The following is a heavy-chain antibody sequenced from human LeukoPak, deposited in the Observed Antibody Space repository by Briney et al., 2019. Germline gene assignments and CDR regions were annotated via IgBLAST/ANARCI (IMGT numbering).Heavy chain of an antibody. D-gene: IGHD5-18*01. CDR1: GFTFSSYG. CDR3: AKDTAHRYYGMDV. Sequence: SGRPLRLSCAASGFTFSSYGKHWVRQAPAKGLEWVAVISYDGSNKYYADSVKGRFTISRDNSRNTLYLQMNSLRAEDTAVYYCAKDTAHRYYGMDVWGKGTTVTVSS. CDR2: ISYDGSNK. V-gene: IGHV3-30*18. J-gene: IGHJ6*04.